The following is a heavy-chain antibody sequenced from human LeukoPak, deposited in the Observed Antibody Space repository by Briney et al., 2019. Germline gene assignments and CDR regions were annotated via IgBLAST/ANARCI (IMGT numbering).Heavy chain of an antibody. CDR3: ARVSTMIVVGPPAFDI. J-gene: IGHJ3*02. V-gene: IGHV4-59*11. Sequence: SETLSLTCTVSGGSISSHYWSWIRQPPGKGLEWIGYIYCSGSNNYNPSLKSRVTISVDTSKNQFSLKLSSVTAADTAVYYCARVSTMIVVGPPAFDIWGQGTMVTVSS. CDR1: GGSISSHY. D-gene: IGHD3-22*01. CDR2: IYCSGSN.